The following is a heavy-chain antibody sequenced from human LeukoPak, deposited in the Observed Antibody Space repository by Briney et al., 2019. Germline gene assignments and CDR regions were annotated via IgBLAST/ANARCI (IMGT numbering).Heavy chain of an antibody. D-gene: IGHD6-13*01. CDR1: GYTLTELS. CDR2: IIPLFVAP. J-gene: IGHJ5*02. Sequence: SVKVSCKVSGYTLTELSMHWVRQAPGQGLEWMGGIIPLFVAPNYAQKFQGRVTITADKSTTTAYMELSSLRSEDTAVYFCARHDSYSSSFPYNWFDPWGQGTLVTVSS. CDR3: ARHDSYSSSFPYNWFDP. V-gene: IGHV1-69*06.